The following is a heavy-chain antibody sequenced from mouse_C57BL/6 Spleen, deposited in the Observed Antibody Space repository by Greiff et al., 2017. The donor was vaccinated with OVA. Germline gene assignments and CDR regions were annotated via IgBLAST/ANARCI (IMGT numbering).Heavy chain of an antibody. J-gene: IGHJ2*01. V-gene: IGHV14-1*01. Sequence: VQLQQSGAELVRPGASVTLSCPASGFNINDYYMPWVTQRPEPGLEWIGRIDPEDGDTEYAPKFQGKATMTADTSSNTAYLQLSSLTSEDTAVYYCTNFDYWGQGTTLTVSS. CDR1: GFNINDYY. CDR3: TNFDY. CDR2: IDPEDGDT.